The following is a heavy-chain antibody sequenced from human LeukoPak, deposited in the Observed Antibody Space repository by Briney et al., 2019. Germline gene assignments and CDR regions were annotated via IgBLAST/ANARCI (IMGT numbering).Heavy chain of an antibody. J-gene: IGHJ2*01. D-gene: IGHD2-2*01. V-gene: IGHV4-31*03. CDR1: GGSISSGGYY. Sequence: SQTLSLTRTVSGGSISSGGYYWSWIRQHPGKGLEWIGYIYYSGSTYYNPSLKSRVTISVDTSKNQFSLKLSSVTAADTAVYYCARSIVVVPAAPIKGYFDLWGRGTLVTVSS. CDR2: IYYSGST. CDR3: ARSIVVVPAAPIKGYFDL.